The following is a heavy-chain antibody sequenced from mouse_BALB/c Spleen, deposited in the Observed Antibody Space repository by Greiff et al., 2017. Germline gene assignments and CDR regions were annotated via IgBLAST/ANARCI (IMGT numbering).Heavy chain of an antibody. Sequence: EVKLMESGGGLVKPGGSLKLSCAASGFTFSDYYMYWVRQTPEKRLEWVATISDGGSYTYYPDSVKGRVTISRDNAKNNLYLQMSSLKSEDTAMYYCARGRGYAMDYWGQGTSVTVSS. CDR3: ARGRGYAMDY. V-gene: IGHV5-4*02. J-gene: IGHJ4*01. CDR1: GFTFSDYY. CDR2: ISDGGSYT.